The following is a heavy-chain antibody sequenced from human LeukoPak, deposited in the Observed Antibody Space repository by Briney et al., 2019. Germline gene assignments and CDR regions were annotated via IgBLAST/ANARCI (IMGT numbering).Heavy chain of an antibody. J-gene: IGHJ5*02. V-gene: IGHV1-2*02. CDR1: GYTFTAYY. D-gene: IGHD2-8*01. Sequence: GASVKVSCKASGYTFTAYYMHWVRQAPGQGLEWMGWINPNSGGTNYAQKFQGRVTMTRDASISTAYMELSRLRSDDTAVYYCARGGPSIIVLIGSNWFDPWGQGTLLTVSS. CDR3: ARGGPSIIVLIGSNWFDP. CDR2: INPNSGGT.